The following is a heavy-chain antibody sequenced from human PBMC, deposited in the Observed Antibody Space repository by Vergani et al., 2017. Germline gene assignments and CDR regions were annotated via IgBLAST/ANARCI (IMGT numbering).Heavy chain of an antibody. D-gene: IGHD1-26*01. J-gene: IGHJ2*01. CDR3: ESGKYYSDSTSHFRGRNLDV. CDR1: GDSIISRSYY. V-gene: IGHV4-39*01. Sequence: QMQLQESCPGLVKASETLSLTCTVSGDSIISRSYYWGWIRQPPGKVLEWIGSIYNSGNGDSSSSLKSRVTISADTSKNQFSLRLTSVTAADTAVYYCESGKYYSDSTSHFRGRNLDVWGRGTLVTV. CDR2: IYNSGNG.